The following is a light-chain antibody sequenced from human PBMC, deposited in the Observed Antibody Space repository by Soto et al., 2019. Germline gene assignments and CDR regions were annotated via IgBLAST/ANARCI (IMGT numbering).Light chain of an antibody. Sequence: EIVWTQSPGTLSLSPGERATLSCRASQSVSGSSLAWYQHKPGHATRLLISAASSRDNGIPDRFSGSGSGTDFTFIISRLEPEDVGMYYCHQYSSLPHTFGKGTELETK. CDR1: QSVSGSS. J-gene: IGKJ2*01. CDR3: HQYSSLPHT. CDR2: AAS. V-gene: IGKV3-20*01.